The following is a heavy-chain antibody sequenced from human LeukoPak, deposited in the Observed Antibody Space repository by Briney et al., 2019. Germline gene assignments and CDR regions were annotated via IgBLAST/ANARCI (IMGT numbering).Heavy chain of an antibody. V-gene: IGHV1-2*04. CDR3: ARDLGRAAGDDYYYYYGMDV. J-gene: IGHJ6*02. Sequence: ASVKVSCKASGYTFTSYAMDWVRQAPGQGLEWMGWINPNSGGTNYAQKFQGWVTMTRDTSISTAYMELSRLRSDDTAVYYCARDLGRAAGDDYYYYYGMDVWGQGTTVTVSS. D-gene: IGHD6-13*01. CDR1: GYTFTSYA. CDR2: INPNSGGT.